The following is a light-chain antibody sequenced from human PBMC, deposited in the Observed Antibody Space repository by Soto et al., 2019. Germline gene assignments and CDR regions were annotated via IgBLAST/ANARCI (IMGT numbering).Light chain of an antibody. CDR2: AAS. V-gene: IGKV1-6*01. Sequence: AIQMTQSPSSLSAAVGDRVTITCRASQGIRNDLGWYQQKPGKAPKLLIYAASSLQSGVPSRFSGSGSGTDFTLTISSLQPDDFATYYCLQDYNYPYTFGQGTKLEIK. CDR3: LQDYNYPYT. CDR1: QGIRND. J-gene: IGKJ2*01.